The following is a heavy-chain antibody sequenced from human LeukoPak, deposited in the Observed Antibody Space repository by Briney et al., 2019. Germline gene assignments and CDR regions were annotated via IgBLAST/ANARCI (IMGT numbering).Heavy chain of an antibody. Sequence: ASVKVSCKASGYTFTGYYMHWVRQAPGQGLEWLAIISPSGGSTTYAQKFQGRVTMTRDTSRSTVYMELSSLRSEDTAIYYCARDNSVGDNAWWFDPWGQGTLVTVSS. J-gene: IGHJ5*02. CDR1: GYTFTGYY. V-gene: IGHV1-46*01. CDR2: ISPSGGST. D-gene: IGHD1-26*01. CDR3: ARDNSVGDNAWWFDP.